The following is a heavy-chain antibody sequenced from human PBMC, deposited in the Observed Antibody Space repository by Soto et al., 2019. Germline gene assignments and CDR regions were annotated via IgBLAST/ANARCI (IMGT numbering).Heavy chain of an antibody. J-gene: IGHJ3*02. V-gene: IGHV1-8*02. CDR3: ARGPATISAFDI. D-gene: IGHD5-12*01. Sequence: ASVTVSCKASGYTFTSYAMHWVRQATGQGLEWMGWINADSGNTSYAQKFQGRVTMTRNTSISTAYMELSSLRSEDTAVYYCARGPATISAFDIWGQGTMVTVSS. CDR2: INADSGNT. CDR1: GYTFTSYA.